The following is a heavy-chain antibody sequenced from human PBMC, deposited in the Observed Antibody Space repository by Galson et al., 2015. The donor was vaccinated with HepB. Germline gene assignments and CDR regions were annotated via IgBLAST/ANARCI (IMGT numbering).Heavy chain of an antibody. J-gene: IGHJ6*02. CDR3: AHRGGNRFSSVVVPAAFPKRGYYYYYYGMDV. Sequence: SVKVSCKASGGTFSSYAISWVRQAPGQGLEWMGGIIPIFGTANYAQKFQGRVTITADESTSTAYMELSSLRSEDTAVYYCAHRGGNRFSSVVVPAAFPKRGYYYYYYGMDVWGQGTTVTVSS. CDR1: GGTFSSYA. V-gene: IGHV1-69*13. CDR2: IIPIFGTA. D-gene: IGHD2-2*01.